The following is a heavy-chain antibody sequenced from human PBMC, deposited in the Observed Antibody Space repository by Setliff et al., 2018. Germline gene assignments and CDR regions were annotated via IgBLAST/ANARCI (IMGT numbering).Heavy chain of an antibody. CDR3: AREQTMEWLLYGANYFYYMDV. CDR2: INPDSGGT. CDR1: GGTFSSYA. J-gene: IGHJ6*03. V-gene: IGHV1-2*06. Sequence: ASVKVSCKASGGTFSSYAISWVRQAPGQGLEWMGRINPDSGGTNYAQKFQGRVTMTRDTSITAAYMELSRLRSDDSAVYYCAREQTMEWLLYGANYFYYMDVWGQGTTVTVSS. D-gene: IGHD3-3*01.